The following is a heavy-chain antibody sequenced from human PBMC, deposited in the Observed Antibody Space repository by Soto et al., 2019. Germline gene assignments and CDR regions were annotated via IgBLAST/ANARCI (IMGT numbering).Heavy chain of an antibody. CDR1: GGTISSYA. CDR3: ARGLSDDY. J-gene: IGHJ4*02. D-gene: IGHD3-10*01. V-gene: IGHV1-69*06. Sequence: QVQLVQSGAEVKKPGSSVKVSCKASGGTISSYAINWVRQAPGQGLEWMGAIIPFFDAPKFAQKCQGRVTITADKSTNTAYMELSRLRSEDTAISYCARGLSDDYWGQGTRVTVSS. CDR2: IIPFFDAP.